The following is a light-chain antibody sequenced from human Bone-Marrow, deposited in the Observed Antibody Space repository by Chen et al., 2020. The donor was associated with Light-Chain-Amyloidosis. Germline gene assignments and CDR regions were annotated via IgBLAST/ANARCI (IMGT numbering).Light chain of an antibody. J-gene: IGLJ3*02. Sequence: FMLTQPHSVSESPGKTVIISCTRSSRSIATNYVQWYQQRPGSSPTTVIYEEDQRPSGVPDRFSGSIDRSSNSASLTISGLKTEDEADYYCQSYQGSSQGVFGGGTKLTVL. CDR1: SRSIATNY. V-gene: IGLV6-57*01. CDR3: QSYQGSSQGV. CDR2: EED.